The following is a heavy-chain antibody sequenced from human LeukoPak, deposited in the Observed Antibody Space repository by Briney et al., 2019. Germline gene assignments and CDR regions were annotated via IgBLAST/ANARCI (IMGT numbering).Heavy chain of an antibody. V-gene: IGHV4-34*01. CDR1: GGSFSGYY. CDR2: IYHSGST. Sequence: SETLSLTCAVYGGSFSGYYWSWIRQPPGKGLEWIGYIYHSGSTYYNPSLKSRVTISVDRSKNQFSLKLSSVTAADTAVYYCARAHYDSSGYPFLGYWGQGTLVTVSS. J-gene: IGHJ4*02. CDR3: ARAHYDSSGYPFLGY. D-gene: IGHD3-22*01.